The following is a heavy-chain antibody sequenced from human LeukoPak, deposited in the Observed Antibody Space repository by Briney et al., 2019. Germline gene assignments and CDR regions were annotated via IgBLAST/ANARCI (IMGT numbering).Heavy chain of an antibody. J-gene: IGHJ5*02. CDR3: ARDLTTVTADWFDP. CDR2: ISSSGSTI. Sequence: GGSLRLSCAASGFTFSSYAMHWVRQAPGKGLEWVSYISSSGSTIYYADSVKGRFTISRDNAKNSLYLQMNSLRAEDTAVYYCARDLTTVTADWFDPWGQGTLVTVSS. CDR1: GFTFSSYA. V-gene: IGHV3-48*01. D-gene: IGHD4-17*01.